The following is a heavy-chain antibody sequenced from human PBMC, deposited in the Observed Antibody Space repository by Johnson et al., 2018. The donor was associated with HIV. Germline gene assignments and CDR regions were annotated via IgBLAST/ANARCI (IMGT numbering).Heavy chain of an antibody. D-gene: IGHD6-19*01. CDR3: ARVHPAVAGNDAFDI. J-gene: IGHJ3*02. Sequence: QVQLVESGGGVVQPGRSLRLSCAASGFTFSSYAMHWVRQAPGKGLEWVAVISYDGSNKYYADSVKGRFTISRDNSKNTLYLQMNSLRAEDTAVYYCARVHPAVAGNDAFDIWGQGTKVTVSS. V-gene: IGHV3-30-3*01. CDR2: ISYDGSNK. CDR1: GFTFSSYA.